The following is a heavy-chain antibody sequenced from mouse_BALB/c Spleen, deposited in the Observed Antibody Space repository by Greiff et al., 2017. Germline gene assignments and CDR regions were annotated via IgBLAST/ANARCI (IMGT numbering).Heavy chain of an antibody. J-gene: IGHJ2*01. V-gene: IGHV14-3*02. Sequence: VHVKQSGAELVKPGASVKLSCTASGFNIKDTYMHWVKQRPEQGLEWIGRIDPANGNTKYDPKFQGKATITADTSSNTAYLQLSSLTSEDTAVYYCARRERYAFDYWGQGTTLTVSS. CDR3: ARRERYAFDY. CDR2: IDPANGNT. D-gene: IGHD2-14*01. CDR1: GFNIKDTY.